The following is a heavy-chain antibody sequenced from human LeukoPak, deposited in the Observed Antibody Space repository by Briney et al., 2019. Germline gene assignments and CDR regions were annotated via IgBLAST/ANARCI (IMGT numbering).Heavy chain of an antibody. CDR2: IYPGDSDT. CDR3: ARQDGYDFWSGYPFDY. D-gene: IGHD3-3*01. J-gene: IGHJ4*02. V-gene: IGHV5-51*01. Sequence: GESLKISCKGSGYSFTSYWIGWVRQMPGKGLEWMGIIYPGDSDTRYSPSFQGQVTISADKSISTAYLQWSSLKASDTAMYCCARQDGYDFWSGYPFDYWGQGTLVTVSS. CDR1: GYSFTSYW.